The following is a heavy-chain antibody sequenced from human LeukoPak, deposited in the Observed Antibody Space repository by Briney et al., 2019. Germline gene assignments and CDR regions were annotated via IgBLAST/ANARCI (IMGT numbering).Heavy chain of an antibody. CDR3: ARGGRIREVMILYYYGMDV. CDR2: INHSGST. D-gene: IGHD3-10*01. V-gene: IGHV4-34*01. CDR1: GGSFSGYY. Sequence: SETLSLTCAVYGGSFSGYYWSWIRQPPGKGLEWIGEINHSGSTNYNPSLKSRVTISVDTSKNQFSLKLSSVTAADTAVYYCARGGRIREVMILYYYGMDVWGQGTTVTVSS. J-gene: IGHJ6*02.